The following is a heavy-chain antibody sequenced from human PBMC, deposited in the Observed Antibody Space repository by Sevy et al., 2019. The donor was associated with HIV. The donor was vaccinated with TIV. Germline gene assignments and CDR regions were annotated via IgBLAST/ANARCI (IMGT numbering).Heavy chain of an antibody. CDR1: GGSISSGGYY. V-gene: IGHV4-31*03. J-gene: IGHJ6*03. D-gene: IGHD3-10*01. CDR3: ARDRGAEGYMDV. CDR2: IYHSGST. Sequence: SETLSLTCTVSGGSISSGGYYRSWIRQDPGKGLEWIGYIYHSGSTYYNPSLKSRVTISVDTSKNQFSLKLSSVTAADTAVYYCARDRGAEGYMDVWGKGTTVTVSS.